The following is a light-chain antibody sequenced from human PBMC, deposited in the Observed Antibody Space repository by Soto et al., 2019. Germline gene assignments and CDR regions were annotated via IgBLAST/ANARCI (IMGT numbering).Light chain of an antibody. CDR2: EVS. V-gene: IGLV2-8*01. CDR1: SSDVGDYKF. J-gene: IGLJ2*01. Sequence: QSALTQPPSASGSPGQSVTISCTRTSSDVGDYKFVSWYQQHPGKAPKLMIYEVSRRPSGVPDRFSGSKSGNTASLTVSGLQAEDEADYYCSSYAGNNNVVFGGGTKLTVL. CDR3: SSYAGNNNVV.